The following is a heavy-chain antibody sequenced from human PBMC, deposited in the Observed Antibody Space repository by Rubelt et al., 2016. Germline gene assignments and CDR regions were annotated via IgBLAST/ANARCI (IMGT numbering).Heavy chain of an antibody. CDR3: ARGNVVGILDGFEI. J-gene: IGHJ3*02. D-gene: IGHD2-21*01. CDR2: IYYSGST. V-gene: IGHV4-39*01. Sequence: QLLLQESGPGLVKPSETLSLTCTVSGGAISDSDYYWAWIRQPPGRGLEWIGSIYYSGSTYYNPSLKSRVTISVDTSKNQFSLKLRSVTAADTAVYYCARGNVVGILDGFEIWGQGTTVTVSS. CDR1: GGAISDSDYY.